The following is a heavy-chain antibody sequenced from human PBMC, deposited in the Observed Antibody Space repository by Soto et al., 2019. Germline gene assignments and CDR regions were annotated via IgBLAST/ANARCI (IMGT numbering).Heavy chain of an antibody. Sequence: QVQLQQWGAGPLKPSETLSLTCAVYGGSFSGYYWSWIRQPPGKGLEWIGEINHSGSTNYNPSLKTRVTISVDTSKNQFSMKLSSVTAADTAVYYCARVHVPAATKRDYYYYYYMDVWGKGTTVTVSS. CDR1: GGSFSGYY. CDR2: INHSGST. J-gene: IGHJ6*03. V-gene: IGHV4-34*01. CDR3: ARVHVPAATKRDYYYYYYMDV. D-gene: IGHD2-2*01.